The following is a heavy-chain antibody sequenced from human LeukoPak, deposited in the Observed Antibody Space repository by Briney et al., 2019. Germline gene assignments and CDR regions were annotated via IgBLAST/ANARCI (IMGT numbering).Heavy chain of an antibody. J-gene: IGHJ1*01. Sequence: PSETLSLTCTVSGGSISSYYWSWIRQPPGKGLEWIGYIYYSGSTNYNPSLKSRVTISVDTSKNQLSLKLSSVTAADTAVYYCARDDYGDHEYFQHWGQGTLVTVSS. CDR2: IYYSGST. CDR1: GGSISSYY. V-gene: IGHV4-59*01. D-gene: IGHD4-17*01. CDR3: ARDDYGDHEYFQH.